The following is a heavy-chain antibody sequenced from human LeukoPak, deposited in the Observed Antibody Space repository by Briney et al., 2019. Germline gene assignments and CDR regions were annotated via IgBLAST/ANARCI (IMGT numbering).Heavy chain of an antibody. CDR1: GGSVSTTTSY. CDR2: VHYTGST. D-gene: IGHD2-21*01. J-gene: IGHJ4*02. V-gene: IGHV4-39*02. Sequence: PSETLSLTCTVSGGSVSTTTSYWDWIRRPPGKGLEWIGSVHYTGSTYYNLSLKSRVTISVDTSENHFSLRLSSVTAADTAVYFCARRRTVTGPAYYFDFWGQGALVTVSS. CDR3: ARRRTVTGPAYYFDF.